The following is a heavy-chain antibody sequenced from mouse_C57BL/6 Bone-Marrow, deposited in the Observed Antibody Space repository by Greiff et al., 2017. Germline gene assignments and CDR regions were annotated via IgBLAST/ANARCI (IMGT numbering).Heavy chain of an antibody. J-gene: IGHJ2*01. V-gene: IGHV1-52*01. Sequence: VQLQQPGAELVRPGSSVKLSCKASGYTFTSYWMHWVKQRPIQGLEWIGNIDPSDSETHYNQKFKDKATLTVDKSSSTAYMQLSSLTSEDSAVYYCAREDYDGGDYFDYWGQGTTLTVSS. CDR3: AREDYDGGDYFDY. CDR1: GYTFTSYW. D-gene: IGHD2-4*01. CDR2: IDPSDSET.